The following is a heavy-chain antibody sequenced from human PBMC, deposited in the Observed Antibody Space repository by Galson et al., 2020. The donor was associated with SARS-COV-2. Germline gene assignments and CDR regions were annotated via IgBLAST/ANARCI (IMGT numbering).Heavy chain of an antibody. Sequence: GESLKLPFRTSGYSFTNYWIGWERQLPGKGLEWMGIIYPDDPYTLYSPSFQGQVTISADKSISTAFLQWRSLKASDTAMYYCARHGASSGWYEGIDYWGQGTLVTVSS. CDR1: GYSFTNYW. D-gene: IGHD6-19*01. V-gene: IGHV5-51*01. CDR3: ARHGASSGWYEGIDY. J-gene: IGHJ4*02. CDR2: IYPDDPYT.